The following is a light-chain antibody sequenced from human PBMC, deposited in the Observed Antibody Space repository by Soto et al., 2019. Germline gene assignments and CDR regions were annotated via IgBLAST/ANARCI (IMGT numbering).Light chain of an antibody. J-gene: IGKJ5*01. Sequence: DIVMTQSPLSLPVTPGEPASISCRSSQSLLHSNGYNYLDWYLQKPGQSPQLLIYLGSNRASGVPDRFSGSGSGTDFTLSCSIVEAGDVGVYYCMQALQAPIPFGQGTRLAIK. CDR3: MQALQAPIP. CDR1: QSLLHSNGYNY. CDR2: LGS. V-gene: IGKV2-28*01.